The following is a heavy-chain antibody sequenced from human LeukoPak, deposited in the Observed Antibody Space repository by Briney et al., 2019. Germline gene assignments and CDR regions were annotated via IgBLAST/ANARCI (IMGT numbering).Heavy chain of an antibody. D-gene: IGHD3-22*01. CDR1: GFTFSNYW. CDR3: ARDGLVHYYDRGGLDY. CDR2: IKQDGSDK. Sequence: GGSLRLSCAASGFTFSNYWMSWVRQAPGKGLEWVANIKQDGSDKYYVDSMKGRFTISRDNAKNSLYLQMNSLRAEDTAVYYCARDGLVHYYDRGGLDYWGQGTLVTVSS. J-gene: IGHJ4*02. V-gene: IGHV3-7*01.